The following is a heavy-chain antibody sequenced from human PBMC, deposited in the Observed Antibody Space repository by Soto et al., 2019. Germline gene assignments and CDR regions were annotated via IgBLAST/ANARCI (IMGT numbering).Heavy chain of an antibody. V-gene: IGHV4-39*01. Sequence: SETLSLTCTVSGDSIIRSDFYWGWVRQPPGKGLEWIGSIFYLGSSYYNPSLKSRVTMSVDTSKNQFSLRLRSVTAADTALYFCARHSLALRKNNWFDPWGQGIMVTVSS. CDR1: GDSIIRSDFY. J-gene: IGHJ5*02. D-gene: IGHD3-3*02. CDR3: ARHSLALRKNNWFDP. CDR2: IFYLGSS.